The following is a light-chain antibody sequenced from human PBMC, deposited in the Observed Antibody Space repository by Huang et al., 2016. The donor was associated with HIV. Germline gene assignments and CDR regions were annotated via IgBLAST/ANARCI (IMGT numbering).Light chain of an antibody. J-gene: IGKJ5*01. V-gene: IGKV2-28*01. CDR3: MQALQTPIT. Sequence: DIVMTQSPLSLPVTPGEPASISCRSSQSLLHSNGSNYLEWYLQKPGQSPQLLIYLGSNRASGVPDRFSGSGSGTDFTLKSSRVEAEDVGVYYCMQALQTPITFGQGTRLEIK. CDR1: QSLLHSNGSNY. CDR2: LGS.